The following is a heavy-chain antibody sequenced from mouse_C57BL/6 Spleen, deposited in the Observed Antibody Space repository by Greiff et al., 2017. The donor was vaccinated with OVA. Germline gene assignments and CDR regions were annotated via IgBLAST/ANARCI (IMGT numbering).Heavy chain of an antibody. CDR1: GFTFSSYA. CDR2: ISDGGSYT. Sequence: EVKLMESGGGLVKPGGSLKLSCAASGFTFSSYAMSWVRQTPEKRLEWVATISDGGSYTYYPDNVKGRFTISRDNAKNNLYLQMSHLKSEDTAMYYCARDHPLYSNYEDWYFDVWGTGTTVTVSS. D-gene: IGHD2-5*01. CDR3: ARDHPLYSNYEDWYFDV. V-gene: IGHV5-4*01. J-gene: IGHJ1*03.